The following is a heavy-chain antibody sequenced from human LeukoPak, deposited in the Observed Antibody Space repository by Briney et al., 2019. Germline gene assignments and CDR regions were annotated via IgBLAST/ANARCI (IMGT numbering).Heavy chain of an antibody. CDR3: ARDYDFWSGYFLRKGFDP. CDR1: GGTFSSYA. V-gene: IGHV1-69*13. CDR2: IIPIFGTA. J-gene: IGHJ5*02. Sequence: GASVKVPCKASGGTFSSYAISWVRQAPGQGLEWMGGIIPIFGTANYAQKFQGRVTITADESTSTAYMELSSLRSEDTAVYYCARDYDFWSGYFLRKGFDPWGQGTLVTVSS. D-gene: IGHD3-3*01.